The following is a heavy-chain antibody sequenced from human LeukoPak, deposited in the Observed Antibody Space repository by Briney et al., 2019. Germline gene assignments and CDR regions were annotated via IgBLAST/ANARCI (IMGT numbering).Heavy chain of an antibody. CDR3: VRDRFGGSFDY. CDR2: ITRSSTTI. D-gene: IGHD1-26*01. V-gene: IGHV3-48*01. Sequence: GGSLRLSCAASGFAFSTYDMNWVRQAPGKGLEWISFITRSSTTIYYADSVKGRFTISRDNAKNSMYLQMNNLRAEDTAVYHCVRDRFGGSFDYWGQGTLVTVSS. J-gene: IGHJ4*02. CDR1: GFAFSTYD.